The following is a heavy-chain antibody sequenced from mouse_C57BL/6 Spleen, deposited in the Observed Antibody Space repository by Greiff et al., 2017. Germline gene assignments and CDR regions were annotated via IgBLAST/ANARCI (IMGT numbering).Heavy chain of an antibody. J-gene: IGHJ1*03. CDR1: GYTFTDYN. CDR2: INPNNGGT. V-gene: IGHV1-18*01. Sequence: VQLQQSGPELVKPGASVKIPCKASGYTFTDYNMDWVKQSHGKSLEWIGDINPNNGGTIYNQKFKGKATLTVDKSSSTAYMELRSLTSEDTAVYYCARSGIYYYGSSYFDVWGTGTTVTVSS. D-gene: IGHD1-1*01. CDR3: ARSGIYYYGSSYFDV.